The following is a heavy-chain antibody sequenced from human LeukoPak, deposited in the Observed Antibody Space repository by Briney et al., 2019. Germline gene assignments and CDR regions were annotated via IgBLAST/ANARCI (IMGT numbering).Heavy chain of an antibody. CDR1: GYTFTGYY. CDR2: ISAYNGNT. CDR3: ARSASGSYLNDAFDI. D-gene: IGHD1-26*01. J-gene: IGHJ3*02. Sequence: ASVKVSCKASGYTFTGYYMHWVRQAPGQGLEWMGWISAYNGNTNYAQKLQGRVTMTTDTSTSTAYMELRSLRSDDTAVYYCARSASGSYLNDAFDIWGQGTTVTVSS. V-gene: IGHV1-18*04.